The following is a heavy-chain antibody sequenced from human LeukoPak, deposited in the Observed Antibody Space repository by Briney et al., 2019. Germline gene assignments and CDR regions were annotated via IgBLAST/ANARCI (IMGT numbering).Heavy chain of an antibody. D-gene: IGHD3-22*01. CDR1: GGTFSSYA. Sequence: SVKVSCKASGGTFSSYAISWVRQAPGQGLEWMGRIIPIFGTANYAQKFQGRVTITTDESTSTAYMELSSLGSEDTAVYYCASRYDYTKEGYYYYYMDVWGKGTTVTVSS. CDR2: IIPIFGTA. CDR3: ASRYDYTKEGYYYYYMDV. J-gene: IGHJ6*03. V-gene: IGHV1-69*05.